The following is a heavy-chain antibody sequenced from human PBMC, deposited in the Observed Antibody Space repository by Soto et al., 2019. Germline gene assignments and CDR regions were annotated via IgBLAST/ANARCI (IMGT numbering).Heavy chain of an antibody. CDR2: ISSSSSYI. CDR1: GFTFSSYS. V-gene: IGHV3-21*01. J-gene: IGHJ5*02. CDR3: ARDLLDCSSTSCYTYNWFDP. D-gene: IGHD2-2*02. Sequence: VGSLRLSCAASGFTFSSYSMNWVRQAPGKGLEWVSSISSSSSYIYYADSVKGRFTISRDNAKNSLYLQMNSLRAEDTAVYYCARDLLDCSSTSCYTYNWFDPWGQGTLVTVSS.